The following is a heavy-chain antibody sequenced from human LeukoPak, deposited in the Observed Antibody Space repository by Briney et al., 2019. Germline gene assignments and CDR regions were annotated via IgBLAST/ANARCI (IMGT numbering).Heavy chain of an antibody. Sequence: ASVKVSCKASGYTFTGYYMHWVRQAPGQGLEWMGWINPNSGGTNYAQKFQGRVTMTRDTSISTAYMELSRLRSDDTAVYYCASTIAAASNYLDYWGQGTLVTVSS. CDR1: GYTFTGYY. CDR3: ASTIAAASNYLDY. CDR2: INPNSGGT. V-gene: IGHV1-2*02. D-gene: IGHD6-13*01. J-gene: IGHJ4*02.